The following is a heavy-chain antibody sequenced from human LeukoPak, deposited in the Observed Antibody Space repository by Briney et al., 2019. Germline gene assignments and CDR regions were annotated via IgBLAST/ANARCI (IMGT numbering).Heavy chain of an antibody. CDR2: ISYDGSNK. J-gene: IGHJ4*02. CDR1: GFTFSSYA. CDR3: ARFLSMVYAPYYFDY. Sequence: HPGGSLRLSCAASGFTFSSYAMHWVRQAPGKGLEWVAVISYDGSNKYYADSVKGRFTISRDNSKNTLYLQMNSLRAEDTAVYYCARFLSMVYAPYYFDYWGRGTLVTVSS. D-gene: IGHD2-8*01. V-gene: IGHV3-30-3*01.